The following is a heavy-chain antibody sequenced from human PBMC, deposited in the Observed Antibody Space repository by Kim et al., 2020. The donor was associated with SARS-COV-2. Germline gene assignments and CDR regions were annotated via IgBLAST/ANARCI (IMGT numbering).Heavy chain of an antibody. V-gene: IGHV1-3*04. Sequence: ASVKVSCKTSGYTSINFGMHWVRQAPGQRLEWMGWINTGYGDPRYSQKFQGRVTFTRDTSASTVYMELSSLTFEDTAMYYCARDQQGGRGWGSFSTGIVWMDVWGQGTTVTVSS. CDR3: ARDQQGGRGWGSFSTGIVWMDV. J-gene: IGHJ6*02. CDR1: GYTSINFG. D-gene: IGHD3-16*01. CDR2: INTGYGDP.